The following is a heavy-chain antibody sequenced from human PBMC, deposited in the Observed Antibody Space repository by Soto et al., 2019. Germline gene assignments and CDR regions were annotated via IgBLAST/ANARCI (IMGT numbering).Heavy chain of an antibody. J-gene: IGHJ5*02. D-gene: IGHD2-8*01. CDR3: ARQGRWGYCTNCVCPNWFDP. V-gene: IGHV4-39*01. CDR1: GGSISSSSYY. CDR2: SYYSGIT. Sequence: QLQLQESGPGLVKPSETLSLTCTVSGGSISSSSYYWGWSRQPPGKGLEWIGSSYYSGITYYNPSLKSRVTISVDTSKNQFSLKLSSVTAADTAVYYCARQGRWGYCTNCVCPNWFDPWGQGTLVTVSS.